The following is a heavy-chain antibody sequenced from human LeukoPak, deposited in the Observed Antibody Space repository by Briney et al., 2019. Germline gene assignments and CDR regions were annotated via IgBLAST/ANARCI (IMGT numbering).Heavy chain of an antibody. D-gene: IGHD6-13*01. V-gene: IGHV3-23*01. Sequence: GGSLRLSCVVSGLTFSSYSMTWVRQAPGRGLDWVSGISASGGETWYPDSVKGRFTISRDNSKNTLFLQMKSLRVEDTAIYYCAKDAAGPEYWGQGTLVTVSS. CDR3: AKDAAGPEY. J-gene: IGHJ4*02. CDR1: GLTFSSYS. CDR2: ISASGGET.